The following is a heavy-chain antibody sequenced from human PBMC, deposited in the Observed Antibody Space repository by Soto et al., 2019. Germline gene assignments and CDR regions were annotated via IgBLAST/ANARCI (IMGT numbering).Heavy chain of an antibody. V-gene: IGHV2-70*11. CDR3: ARLQVVLVPAAKAYYYYHMDV. J-gene: IGHJ6*02. Sequence: TLSLTCTVSCCSVSSGSFYWNWIRQPPGKALEWLARIDWDDDKYYSTSLKTRLTISKDTSKNQVVLTMTNMDPVDTATYYCARLQVVLVPAAKAYYYYHMDVWGQGTTVTVS. CDR2: IDWDDDK. D-gene: IGHD2-2*01. CDR1: CCSVSSGSFY.